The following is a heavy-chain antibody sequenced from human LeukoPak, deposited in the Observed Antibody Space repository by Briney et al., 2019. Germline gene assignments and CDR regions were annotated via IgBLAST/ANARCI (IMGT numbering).Heavy chain of an antibody. J-gene: IGHJ3*01. D-gene: IGHD4-17*01. V-gene: IGHV1-8*03. Sequence: ASVKVSCNPSGYTFTDYDVHWVRQAPGQGLEWMGWINPNSASTNYAQRLQGRVTFTRDTSLSIAYMELSSLTSEDAAVYFCARGDFGETNTAFDVWGQGTLVAVSS. CDR1: GYTFTDYD. CDR3: ARGDFGETNTAFDV. CDR2: INPNSAST.